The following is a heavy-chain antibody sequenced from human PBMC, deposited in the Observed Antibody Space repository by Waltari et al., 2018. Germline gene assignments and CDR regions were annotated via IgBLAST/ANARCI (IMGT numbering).Heavy chain of an antibody. Sequence: QVQLQESGPGLVKPSETLSLTCAVSGYSISSGYYWGWIRQPPGKGLEWIGSIDHSGSTYYNPSLKSRVTISVDTSKNQFSLKLSSVTAADTAVYYCARLGYYYGSGSYYGYWGQGTLVTVSS. CDR1: GYSISSGYY. J-gene: IGHJ4*02. D-gene: IGHD3-10*01. CDR3: ARLGYYYGSGSYYGY. V-gene: IGHV4-38-2*01. CDR2: IDHSGST.